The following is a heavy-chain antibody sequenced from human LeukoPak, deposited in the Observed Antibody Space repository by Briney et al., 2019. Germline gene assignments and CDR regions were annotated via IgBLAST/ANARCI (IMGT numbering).Heavy chain of an antibody. CDR1: GGTFSSYA. V-gene: IGHV1-69*13. Sequence: SVKVSCKASGGTFSSYAISWVRKAPGKGLEWMGGIIPIFGTANYAQKFQGRVTITADESTSTAYMELSSLRSEDTAVYYCARDPRGQAVAENWGQGTLVTVSS. J-gene: IGHJ4*02. CDR2: IIPIFGTA. D-gene: IGHD6-19*01. CDR3: ARDPRGQAVAEN.